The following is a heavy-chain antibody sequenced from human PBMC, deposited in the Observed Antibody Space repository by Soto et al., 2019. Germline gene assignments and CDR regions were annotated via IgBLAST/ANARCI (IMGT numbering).Heavy chain of an antibody. V-gene: IGHV3-48*03. CDR2: ISSSDATL. CDR1: GFSFSSYE. Sequence: ESGGGLVQPGGSLRLSCVASGFSFSSYEMNWVRQAPGKGLQWVSHISSSDATLYYADSVKGRFTISRDNAKSSLYLQMSNLRAEDTALYFCARVGGRNSYYYFDLWGRGTLVTVSS. CDR3: ARVGGRNSYYYFDL. D-gene: IGHD3-10*01. J-gene: IGHJ2*01.